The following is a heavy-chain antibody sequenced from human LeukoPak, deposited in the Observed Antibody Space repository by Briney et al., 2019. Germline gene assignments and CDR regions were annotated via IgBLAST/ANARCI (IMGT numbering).Heavy chain of an antibody. CDR1: GGSITNYY. Sequence: SETLSLTCTVSGGSITNYYWSWIRQPPGKGLEWIGFSYYNGNTNYNPSLKSRVTISVDMSKNQFSLSLRSVTAADTAVYYCARGLGADYEASFDYWGQGALVTVSS. CDR3: ARGLGADYEASFDY. J-gene: IGHJ4*02. V-gene: IGHV4-59*01. D-gene: IGHD4-17*01. CDR2: SYYNGNT.